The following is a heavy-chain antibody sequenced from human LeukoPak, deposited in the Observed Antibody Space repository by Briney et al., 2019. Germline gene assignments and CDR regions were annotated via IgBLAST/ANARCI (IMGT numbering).Heavy chain of an antibody. D-gene: IGHD5-24*01. Sequence: GGSLRLSCAASGFTFSSYAMSWVRLAPGKGLEWVANIKEDGAETYYVDSVKGRFTISRDNAKNSLYLQMNSLRVEDTAVYYCAKEGRSLQTYWGQGTLVTVSS. CDR1: GFTFSSYA. CDR3: AKEGRSLQTY. J-gene: IGHJ4*02. V-gene: IGHV3-7*03. CDR2: IKEDGAET.